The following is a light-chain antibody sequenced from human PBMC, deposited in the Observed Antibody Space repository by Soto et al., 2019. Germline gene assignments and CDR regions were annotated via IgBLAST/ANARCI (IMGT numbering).Light chain of an antibody. CDR1: QNINSY. Sequence: DIQMTQSPSSLSASVGDRVTITCRASQNINSYLTWYQQKLGKAPKLLIFATSTLQSGVPSRFSGSGSGTDFTLTITSLQPEDFATYYCQQSYTTPWTFGQGTKVEIK. CDR2: ATS. CDR3: QQSYTTPWT. V-gene: IGKV1-39*01. J-gene: IGKJ1*01.